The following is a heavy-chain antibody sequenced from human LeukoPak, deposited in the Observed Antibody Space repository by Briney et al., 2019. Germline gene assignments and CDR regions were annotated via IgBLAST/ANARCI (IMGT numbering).Heavy chain of an antibody. Sequence: GGSLRLSCAASGFTFSSYAMSWVRQAPGKGLEWVSAISGSGGSTYYADSVRGRFTISRDNSKNTLYLQMNSLRAEDTAVYYCAKDIVVVPAAPLDYWGQGTLVTVSS. V-gene: IGHV3-23*01. J-gene: IGHJ4*02. CDR2: ISGSGGST. CDR3: AKDIVVVPAAPLDY. D-gene: IGHD2-2*01. CDR1: GFTFSSYA.